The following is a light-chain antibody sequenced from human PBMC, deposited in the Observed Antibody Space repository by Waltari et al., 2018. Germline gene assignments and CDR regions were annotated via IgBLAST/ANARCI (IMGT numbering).Light chain of an antibody. CDR1: IGSKS. J-gene: IGLJ1*01. CDR2: DDS. V-gene: IGLV3-21*03. Sequence: SYVLTQPPSVSVAPGKTATITRGGNIGSKSCPWYQRKAGQAPVLVVYDDSARPSGIPERFSGSTSGSMATLTISGVEAGDEADYFCQVYKRGGDHDYVFGTGTKVTVL. CDR3: QVYKRGGDHDYV.